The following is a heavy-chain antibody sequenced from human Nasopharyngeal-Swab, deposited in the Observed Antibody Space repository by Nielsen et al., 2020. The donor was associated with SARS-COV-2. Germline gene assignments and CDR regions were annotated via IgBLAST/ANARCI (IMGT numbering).Heavy chain of an antibody. D-gene: IGHD3-10*01. CDR1: GVTFSSSA. V-gene: IGHV3-23*01. CDR2: INNSGSFT. CDR3: TKNTPMVDTYSYYMDV. J-gene: IGHJ6*03. Sequence: GGSLRLSCAASGVTFSSSAMTWVRQAPGKGLEWISVINNSGSFTQYVGSVKGRFTTSRDNSRNTLYLEMNSLRAEDTAVYYCTKNTPMVDTYSYYMDVWGEGATVTVSS.